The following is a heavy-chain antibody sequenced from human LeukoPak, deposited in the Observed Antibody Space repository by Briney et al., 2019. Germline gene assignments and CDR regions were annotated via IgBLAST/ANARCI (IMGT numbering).Heavy chain of an antibody. CDR1: GGSISSGGYS. CDR3: ASQLGIPYFDY. J-gene: IGHJ4*02. Sequence: SQTLSLTCAVSGGSISSGGYSWSWIRQPPGKGLEWIGYIYHSGSTYYNPSLKSRVTISVDTSKNQFSLKLSSVTAADTAVYYCASQLGIPYFDYWGQGTLVTVSS. CDR2: IYHSGST. D-gene: IGHD7-27*01. V-gene: IGHV4-30-2*01.